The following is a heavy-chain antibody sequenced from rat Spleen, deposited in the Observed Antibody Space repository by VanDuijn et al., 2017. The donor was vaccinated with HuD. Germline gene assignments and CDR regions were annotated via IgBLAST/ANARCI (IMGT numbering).Heavy chain of an antibody. D-gene: IGHD1-12*03. V-gene: IGHV5-17*01. J-gene: IGHJ3*01. CDR1: GFSFSDYA. CDR3: ARHYYYDGYWFAY. CDR2: IIYDGSNT. Sequence: EVQLVESGGGLVQPGNSLKLSCAASGFSFSDYAMAWVRQSPKKGLEWVATIIYDGSNTYYRDSVKGRFTISRDNAKSTLDLQMDSLWSEDTATYYCARHYYYDGYWFAYWGQGTLVTVSS.